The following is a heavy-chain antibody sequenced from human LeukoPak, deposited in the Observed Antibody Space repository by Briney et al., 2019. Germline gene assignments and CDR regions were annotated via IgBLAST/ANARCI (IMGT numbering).Heavy chain of an antibody. CDR2: IYSGDST. D-gene: IGHD2-2*01. CDR3: ARSHCSSTSCYRGNYFDY. V-gene: IGHV3-66*01. J-gene: IGHJ4*02. Sequence: TGGSLRLSCAASGFTVSTNYMTWVRQAPGKWLEWVSLIYSGDSTYYADSVKGRFTISRDNSKNTLYLQMGSLRAEDMAVYYCARSHCSSTSCYRGNYFDYWGQGTLVTVSS. CDR1: GFTVSTNY.